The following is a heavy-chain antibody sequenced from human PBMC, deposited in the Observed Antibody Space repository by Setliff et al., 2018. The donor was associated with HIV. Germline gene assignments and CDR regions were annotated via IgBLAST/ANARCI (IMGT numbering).Heavy chain of an antibody. D-gene: IGHD5-12*01. CDR1: GFTFSTYG. CDR2: IWYDGRNK. Sequence: GGSLRLSCAASGFTFSTYGMYWVRQAPGKGLEWVAVIWYDGRNKYYADSVKGRFTISRDNSKNTLYLQINSLRAEDTAVYYCARDRDTTIWYFDLWGCGTLVTVSS. J-gene: IGHJ2*01. V-gene: IGHV3-33*01. CDR3: ARDRDTTIWYFDL.